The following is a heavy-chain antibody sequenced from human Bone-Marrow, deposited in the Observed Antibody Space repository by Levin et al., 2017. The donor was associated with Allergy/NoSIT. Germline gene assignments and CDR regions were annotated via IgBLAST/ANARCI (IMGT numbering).Heavy chain of an antibody. CDR2: ISGSGGNT. CDR1: GFTFSTYA. V-gene: IGHV3-23*01. CDR3: AKESRFDFWSGYSNWYFEL. J-gene: IGHJ2*01. D-gene: IGHD3-3*01. Sequence: GESLKISCAASGFTFSTYAMSWVRQSPGRGLEWVSAISGSGGNTYYADSVKGRFPISRGNSEDTMYLQMNSLTAEDTAVYYCAKESRFDFWSGYSNWYFELWGRGSLVTVSS.